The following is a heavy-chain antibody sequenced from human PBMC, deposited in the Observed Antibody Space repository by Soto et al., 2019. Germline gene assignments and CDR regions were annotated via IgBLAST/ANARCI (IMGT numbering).Heavy chain of an antibody. J-gene: IGHJ4*02. CDR3: AKALYGGFTY. CDR1: GFTFSVYA. Sequence: EVRLLESGGGLVQPGGSLRLSCAASGFTFSVYAMSWVRQAPEKGLEWVSGISGSGDSTHYADSVKGRFTVSRDNSKSMLYLQTNSLRAEDTAIYYCAKALYGGFTYWGQGTLVTVSS. D-gene: IGHD3-10*01. CDR2: ISGSGDST. V-gene: IGHV3-23*01.